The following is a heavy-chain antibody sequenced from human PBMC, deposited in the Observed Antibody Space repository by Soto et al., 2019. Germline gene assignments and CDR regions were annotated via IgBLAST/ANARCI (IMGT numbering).Heavy chain of an antibody. D-gene: IGHD3-22*01. Sequence: QITLKESGPTLVKPTQTLTLTCTFSGFSLSTSGVGVGWIRQPPGKALEWLALIYWDDDKRYSPSLKSRLTITKDTSKNQVVLTMTNMVPVDTATHYCAHCPTMIVDFDYWGQGTLVTVSS. CDR2: IYWDDDK. CDR3: AHCPTMIVDFDY. J-gene: IGHJ4*02. CDR1: GFSLSTSGVG. V-gene: IGHV2-5*02.